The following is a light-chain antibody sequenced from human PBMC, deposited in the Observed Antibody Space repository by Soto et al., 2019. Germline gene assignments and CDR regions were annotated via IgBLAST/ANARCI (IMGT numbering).Light chain of an antibody. Sequence: DTQMTQSPFSLSASVGDRVNITCRASQSISSYLNWYQHRSGKAPKLLVYSASSLQCGVPSRFSGTGSETDVTLTIRSLQPEDFATYYCQQYKRYSWTFGQGTKGDIK. CDR1: QSISSY. CDR3: QQYKRYSWT. V-gene: IGKV1-39*01. CDR2: SAS. J-gene: IGKJ1*01.